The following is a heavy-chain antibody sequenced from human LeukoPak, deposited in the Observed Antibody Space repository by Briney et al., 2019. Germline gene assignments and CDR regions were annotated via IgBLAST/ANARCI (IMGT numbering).Heavy chain of an antibody. D-gene: IGHD2/OR15-2a*01. CDR1: GFTFSNPW. J-gene: IGHJ3*02. V-gene: IGHV3-7*05. Sequence: GGSLRLSCAASGFTFSNPWMNWVRQAPGKGLEWVANIKQDGSEKYYVDSVKGRFTISRDNAKNSLYLQMNSLRAEDTAVYYCARRGDTNSMSAFDIWGQGTMVTVSS. CDR3: ARRGDTNSMSAFDI. CDR2: IKQDGSEK.